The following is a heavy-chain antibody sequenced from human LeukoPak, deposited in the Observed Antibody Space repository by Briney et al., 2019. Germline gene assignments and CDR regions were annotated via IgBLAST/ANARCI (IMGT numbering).Heavy chain of an antibody. Sequence: GGSLRLSCAASGFTFSNYGMSWVRQAPGKGLEWVSVISGSGENTYYADSVKGRFTISRDNFKNTLYLQMNSLRAEDTAVYYCSRQWLVPTDAFDIWGQGTMVTVSS. J-gene: IGHJ3*02. CDR1: GFTFSNYG. D-gene: IGHD6-19*01. CDR3: SRQWLVPTDAFDI. V-gene: IGHV3-23*01. CDR2: ISGSGENT.